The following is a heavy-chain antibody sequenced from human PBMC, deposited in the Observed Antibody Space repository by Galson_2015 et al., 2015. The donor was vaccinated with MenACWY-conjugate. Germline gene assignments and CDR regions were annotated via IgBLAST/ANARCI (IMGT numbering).Heavy chain of an antibody. CDR3: ARELGIVAGLEYVFEI. CDR1: GGSISNGVYS. J-gene: IGHJ3*02. D-gene: IGHD7-27*01. Sequence: TLSLTCAVAGGSISNGVYSWTWIRQPPGKGLEWIGDIYHSGSTYSSPSLKSRVTMSVDRSKNQFSLKLTSVTAADTAVYYCARELGIVAGLEYVFEIWGQGTMVTVSS. V-gene: IGHV4-30-2*01. CDR2: IYHSGST.